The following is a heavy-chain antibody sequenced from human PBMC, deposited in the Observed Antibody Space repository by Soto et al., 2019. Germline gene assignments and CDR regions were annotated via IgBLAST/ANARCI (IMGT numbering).Heavy chain of an antibody. CDR3: AGPAAPYSSSGGGDFDD. Sequence: GSLRLSCAASGFTFSSYGMHWVRQAPGKGLEWVAVIWYDGSNKYYADSVKGRFTISRDNSKNTLYLQMNSLRAEDTAVYYCAGPAAPYSSSGGGDFDDWGQGTLVT. D-gene: IGHD6-13*01. J-gene: IGHJ4*02. CDR1: GFTFSSYG. V-gene: IGHV3-33*01. CDR2: IWYDGSNK.